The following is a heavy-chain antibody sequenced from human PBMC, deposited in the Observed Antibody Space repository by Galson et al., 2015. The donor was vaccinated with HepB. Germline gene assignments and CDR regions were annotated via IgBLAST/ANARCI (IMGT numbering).Heavy chain of an antibody. J-gene: IGHJ4*02. CDR3: AGGLDYLDY. D-gene: IGHD3/OR15-3a*01. V-gene: IGHV3-33*08. CDR1: GFTFSSYA. Sequence: SLRLSCAASGFTFSSYAMTWVHQAPGKGLKWVAVVWFDGTKTYYEDSVRGRFVISRDNSRNMVYLQMNSLRAADTAVYYCAGGLDYLDYWGQGARVTVSS. CDR2: VWFDGTKT.